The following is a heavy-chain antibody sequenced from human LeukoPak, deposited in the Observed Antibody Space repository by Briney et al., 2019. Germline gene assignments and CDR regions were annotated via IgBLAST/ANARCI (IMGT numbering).Heavy chain of an antibody. CDR2: INSDGSRT. CDR1: AFSFSNYG. D-gene: IGHD4-23*01. CDR3: AREYVSNTDAFDV. Sequence: GGSLRLSCAASAFSFSNYGMHWVRQAPGKGLVWVSRINSDGSRTTYADSVKGRLTISRDNAKNTIYLQMNSLRVEDMAVYHCAREYVSNTDAFDVWGQGTMVTVSS. J-gene: IGHJ3*01. V-gene: IGHV3-74*01.